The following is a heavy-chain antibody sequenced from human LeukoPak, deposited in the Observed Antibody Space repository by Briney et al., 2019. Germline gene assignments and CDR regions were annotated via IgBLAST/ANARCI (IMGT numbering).Heavy chain of an antibody. Sequence: GGSLRLSCAASGFTFSSYGMNWVRQAPGKGLEWISYISSSGSTRYYADSVKGRFTVSRDNVKNSLYLQMNSLRAEDTALYYYAREGVAFDYWGQGTLVTVSS. V-gene: IGHV3-48*04. D-gene: IGHD3-3*01. CDR3: AREGVAFDY. J-gene: IGHJ4*02. CDR1: GFTFSSYG. CDR2: ISSSGSTR.